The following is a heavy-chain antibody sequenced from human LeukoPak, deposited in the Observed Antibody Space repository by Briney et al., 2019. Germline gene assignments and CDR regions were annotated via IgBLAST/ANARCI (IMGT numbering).Heavy chain of an antibody. CDR3: ARTRVKGRTSSKYYYGMDV. Sequence: ASVKVSCKASGYTFTSYDINWVRQATGQGLEWMGWMNPNSGNTGYAQEFQGRVTMTRNTSISTAYMELSSLRSEDTAVYYCARTRVKGRTSSKYYYGMDVWGQGTTVTVSS. V-gene: IGHV1-8*01. CDR1: GYTFTSYD. J-gene: IGHJ6*02. D-gene: IGHD2-2*01. CDR2: MNPNSGNT.